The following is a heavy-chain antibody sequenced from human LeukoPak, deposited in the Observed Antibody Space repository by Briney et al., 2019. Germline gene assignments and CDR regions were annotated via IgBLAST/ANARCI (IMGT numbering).Heavy chain of an antibody. J-gene: IGHJ2*01. CDR3: ALGYTSGWYYFDI. Sequence: SETLSLTCDVSGSSISSRSYYWGWIRQPPGKGLEWIGTIYYSGGTDYNPSLNRRVTISVDTSNNQFSLKLSSVTAADTAVYYCALGYTSGWYYFDIWGRGTLVTVSS. V-gene: IGHV4-39*01. D-gene: IGHD6-19*01. CDR1: GSSISSRSYY. CDR2: IYYSGGT.